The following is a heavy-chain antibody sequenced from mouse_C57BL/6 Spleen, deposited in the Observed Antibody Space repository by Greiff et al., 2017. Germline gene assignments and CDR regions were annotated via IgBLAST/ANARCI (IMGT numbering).Heavy chain of an antibody. CDR3: EGQDYDGSSPYYYAVDY. J-gene: IGHJ4*01. Sequence: EVKLLQSGAELVKPGASVKLSCTASGFNINDYYMHWVKQRPEQGLEWIGRIDPEDGDTKYAPNFPGKATITADTSSITAYLPLSILTSEDTAIYYCEGQDYDGSSPYYYAVDYWGQGTSVTVSA. D-gene: IGHD1-1*01. V-gene: IGHV14-2*01. CDR2: IDPEDGDT. CDR1: GFNINDYY.